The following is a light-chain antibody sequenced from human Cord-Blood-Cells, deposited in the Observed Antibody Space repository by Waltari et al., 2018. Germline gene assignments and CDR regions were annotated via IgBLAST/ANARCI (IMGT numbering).Light chain of an antibody. CDR1: SSDVGGYNY. CDR3: CSYAGSL. CDR2: DVS. Sequence: QSALTQPRSVSGSPGQSVTISCTGTSSDVGGYNYVSWYQQHPGKAPKLMIYDVSKRPSGVPDRFSGSKSGNTASLTSSGLQAEDEADYYCCSYAGSLFGGGTKLTVL. V-gene: IGLV2-11*01. J-gene: IGLJ3*02.